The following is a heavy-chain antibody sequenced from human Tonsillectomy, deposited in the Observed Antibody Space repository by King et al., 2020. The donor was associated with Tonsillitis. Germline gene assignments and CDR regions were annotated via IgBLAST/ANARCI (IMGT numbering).Heavy chain of an antibody. J-gene: IGHJ4*02. CDR1: GLRFSSYG. D-gene: IGHD6-13*01. Sequence: VQLVESGGRVVQPGRSLRLSCAASGLRFSSYGMQWVRQAPGKGLEWVAVIWYDGSNKDYADSVKGRFTISRDNSKNTLYLQMNSLRAEDTAVYYCAREGLAALDYGGQGTLVTVSS. CDR3: AREGLAALDY. CDR2: IWYDGSNK. V-gene: IGHV3-33*01.